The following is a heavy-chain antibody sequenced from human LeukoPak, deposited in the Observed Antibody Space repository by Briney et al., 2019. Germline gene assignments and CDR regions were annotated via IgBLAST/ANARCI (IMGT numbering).Heavy chain of an antibody. V-gene: IGHV1-69*04. Sequence: ASVKVSCKASGGTFSSYAISWVRQAPGQGLEWMGRIIPILGIANYAQKFQGRVTITADKSTSTAYMELSSLRSEDTAVYYCARGPNGMGAFDIWGQGTMVTVSS. J-gene: IGHJ3*02. CDR3: ARGPNGMGAFDI. CDR2: IIPILGIA. CDR1: GGTFSSYA. D-gene: IGHD4/OR15-4a*01.